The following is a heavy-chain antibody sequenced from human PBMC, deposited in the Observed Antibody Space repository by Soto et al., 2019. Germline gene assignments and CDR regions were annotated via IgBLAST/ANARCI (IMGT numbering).Heavy chain of an antibody. CDR3: ARDLVGATDSVYYYYGMDV. V-gene: IGHV3-48*02. Sequence: GGSLRLSCAASGFTFSSYSMNWVRQAPGKGLEWVSYISSSSSTIYYADSVKGRFTISRDNAKNSLYLQMNSLRDEDTAVYYCARDLVGATDSVYYYYGMDVWGQGTTVTVSS. CDR1: GFTFSSYS. D-gene: IGHD1-26*01. CDR2: ISSSSSTI. J-gene: IGHJ6*02.